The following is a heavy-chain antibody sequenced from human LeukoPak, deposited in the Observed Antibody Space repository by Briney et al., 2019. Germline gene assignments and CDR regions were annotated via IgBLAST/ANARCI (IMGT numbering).Heavy chain of an antibody. CDR1: GFTFSSYA. J-gene: IGHJ5*02. Sequence: GGSLRLSCAASGFTFSSYAMSWVRQAPGKGLEWVSAISGSGGSTYYADSVKGRFTISRDNSKNTLYLQMNSLRAEDTAVYYCARDPGENYPYNWFDPWGQGTLVTVSS. CDR2: ISGSGGST. CDR3: ARDPGENYPYNWFDP. D-gene: IGHD5-24*01. V-gene: IGHV3-23*01.